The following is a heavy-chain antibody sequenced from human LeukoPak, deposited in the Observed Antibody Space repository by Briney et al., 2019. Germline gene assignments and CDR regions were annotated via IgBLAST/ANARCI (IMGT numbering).Heavy chain of an antibody. Sequence: PGGSLRLSCVASRFTFSSYSMNWVRQAPGKGLEWVSFIYNSSRIHYSDSVKGRFTISRDNSKNTLYLQMNSLRAEDTAVYYCARRAGAYSHPYDYWGQGTLVTVSS. CDR2: IYNSSRI. CDR1: RFTFSSYS. CDR3: ARRAGAYSHPYDY. D-gene: IGHD4/OR15-4a*01. J-gene: IGHJ4*02. V-gene: IGHV3-53*01.